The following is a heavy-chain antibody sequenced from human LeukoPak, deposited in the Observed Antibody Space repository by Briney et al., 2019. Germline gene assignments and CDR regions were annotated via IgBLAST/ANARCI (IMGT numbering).Heavy chain of an antibody. CDR3: ARDHGSAYYRAPRH. CDR2: INPSGGST. V-gene: IGHV1-46*01. CDR1: GYIFTNYY. Sequence: GASVKVSCKASGYIFTNYYMHWVRQAPGQGLEWMGTINPSGGSTTYAQKFQGRVTMTRDTSTSTVYMELSSLRSEDTAMYYCARDHGSAYYRAPRHWGQGTLVTVSS. J-gene: IGHJ4*02. D-gene: IGHD3-10*01.